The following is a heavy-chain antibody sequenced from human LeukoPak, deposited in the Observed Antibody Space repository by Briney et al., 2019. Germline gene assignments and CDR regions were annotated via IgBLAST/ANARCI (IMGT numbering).Heavy chain of an antibody. V-gene: IGHV1-2*02. Sequence: ASVKVSCKASGYTFTGYYMHWVRQAPGQGLEWMGWINPNSGGTNYAQKFQGRVTITADESTSTAYMELSSLRSEDTAVYYCARATKDGKYQFDYWGQGTLVTVSS. CDR3: ARATKDGKYQFDY. CDR1: GYTFTGYY. CDR2: INPNSGGT. D-gene: IGHD2-2*01. J-gene: IGHJ4*02.